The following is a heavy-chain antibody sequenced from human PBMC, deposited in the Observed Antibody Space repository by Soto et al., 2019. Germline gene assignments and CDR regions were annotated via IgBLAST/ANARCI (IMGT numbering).Heavy chain of an antibody. Sequence: SETLSLTCTVSGGSISSYYWSWIRQPPGKGLEWIGYIYYSGSTNYNPSLKSRVTISVDTSKNQFSLKLSSVTAADTAVYYFGRHNTIFGIVSYNWFDPWGQGTLVTVSS. CDR2: IYYSGST. CDR1: GGSISSYY. J-gene: IGHJ5*02. V-gene: IGHV4-59*08. D-gene: IGHD3-3*01. CDR3: GRHNTIFGIVSYNWFDP.